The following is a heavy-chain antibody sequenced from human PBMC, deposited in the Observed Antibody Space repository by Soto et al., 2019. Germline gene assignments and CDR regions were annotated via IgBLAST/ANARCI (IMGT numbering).Heavy chain of an antibody. CDR3: ARHPLFAGFLGHFDF. V-gene: IGHV3-30*04. J-gene: IGHJ4*02. CDR2: ISYDGSNQ. CDR1: GFIFTNYA. D-gene: IGHD2-21*01. Sequence: VQLVESGGGVVQPGTSLRLSCAASGFIFTNYAMHWVRQAPGKGLEWVAIISYDGSNQFYGDSVKGRITISRDNSKNTVYLQMNSLRPADTAVYYCARHPLFAGFLGHFDFWGQGILVTVSS.